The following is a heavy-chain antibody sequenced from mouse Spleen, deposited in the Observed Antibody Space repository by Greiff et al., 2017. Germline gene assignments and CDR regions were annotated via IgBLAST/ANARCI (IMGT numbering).Heavy chain of an antibody. D-gene: IGHD2-10*02. CDR1: GYTFTNYW. CDR3: ARGEYGNYGAMDY. Sequence: QVQLKESGAELVRPGTSVKISCKASGYTFTNYWLGWVKQRPGHGLEWIGDIYPGGGYTNYNEKFKGKATLTADTSSSTAYMQLSSLTSEDSAVYFCARGEYGNYGAMDYWGQGTSVTVSS. V-gene: IGHV1-63*02. J-gene: IGHJ4*01. CDR2: IYPGGGYT.